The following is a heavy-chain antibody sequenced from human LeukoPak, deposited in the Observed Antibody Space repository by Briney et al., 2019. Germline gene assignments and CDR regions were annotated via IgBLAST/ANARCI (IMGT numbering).Heavy chain of an antibody. D-gene: IGHD2-15*01. CDR1: GGSISSGGYY. J-gene: IGHJ6*02. CDR3: ARGYCSGGSCVTGYYGMDV. Sequence: SSETLSLTCTVSGGSISSGGYYWSWIRQHPGKGLEWIGYIYYSGSTYYDPSLKSRVTISVDTSKNQFSLKLSSVTAADTAVYYCARGYCSGGSCVTGYYGMDVWGQGTTVTVSS. CDR2: IYYSGST. V-gene: IGHV4-31*03.